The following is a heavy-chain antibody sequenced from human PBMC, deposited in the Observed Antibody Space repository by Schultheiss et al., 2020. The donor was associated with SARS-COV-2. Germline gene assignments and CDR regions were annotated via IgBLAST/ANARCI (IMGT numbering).Heavy chain of an antibody. CDR2: ISYDGSNK. V-gene: IGHV3-30-3*01. D-gene: IGHD6-13*01. CDR3: ARDTSYSSSWYDY. Sequence: GGSLRLSCAASGFTFSSYAMSWVRQAPGKGLEWVAVISYDGSNKYYADSVKGRFTISRDNAKNSLYLQMNSLRDEDTAVYYCARDTSYSSSWYDYWGQGTLVTVSS. J-gene: IGHJ4*02. CDR1: GFTFSSYA.